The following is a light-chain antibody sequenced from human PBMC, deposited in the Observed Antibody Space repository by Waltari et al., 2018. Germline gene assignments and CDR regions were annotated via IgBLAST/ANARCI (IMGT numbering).Light chain of an antibody. J-gene: IGLJ2*01. Sequence: SYELTQPPSASVSPGQTATITCSGDALPKKYAYWYQPKSGQAPVLVIYEDTKRPSGIPERFSGSSSGTTATLTISGAQVEDEADYYCYSKDSSGNHRVFGGGTKLTVL. CDR3: YSKDSSGNHRV. V-gene: IGLV3-10*01. CDR1: ALPKKY. CDR2: EDT.